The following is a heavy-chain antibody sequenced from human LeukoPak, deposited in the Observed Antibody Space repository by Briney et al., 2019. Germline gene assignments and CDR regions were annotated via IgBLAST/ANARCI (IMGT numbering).Heavy chain of an antibody. V-gene: IGHV3-9*01. J-gene: IGHJ4*02. D-gene: IGHD1-14*01. Sequence: GGSLRLSCAASGFTFDDYAMHWVRQAPGKGLEWVSGISWNSGSIGYADSVKGRFTISRDNAKNSLYLQMNSLGAEDTALYYCAKEDSFGNRGVFDYWGQGTLVTVSS. CDR3: AKEDSFGNRGVFDY. CDR2: ISWNSGSI. CDR1: GFTFDDYA.